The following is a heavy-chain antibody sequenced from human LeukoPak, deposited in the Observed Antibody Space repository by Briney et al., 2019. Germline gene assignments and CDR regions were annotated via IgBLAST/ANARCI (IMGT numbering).Heavy chain of an antibody. CDR2: IYSGGST. V-gene: IGHV3-66*01. D-gene: IGHD3-10*02. J-gene: IGHJ5*02. Sequence: GGSLRLSCAASGFTVSSNYMSWVRQAPGKGLEWVSVIYSGGSTYYADSVKGRFTISRDNSKNTLYLQMNSLRAEDTAVYYCARGGSITMSGVGWFDPWGQGTLVTVSS. CDR1: GFTVSSNY. CDR3: ARGGSITMSGVGWFDP.